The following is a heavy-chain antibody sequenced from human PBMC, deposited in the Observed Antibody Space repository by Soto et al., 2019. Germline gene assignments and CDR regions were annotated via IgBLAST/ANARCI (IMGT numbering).Heavy chain of an antibody. CDR3: ARDPYSARSGYYDASPLFYYYYGMGV. V-gene: IGHV3-30-3*01. D-gene: IGHD3-22*01. Sequence: GGSLRLSCAASGFTFSSYAMHWVRQAPGKGLEWVAVISYDGSNKYYADSVKGRFTISRDNSKNTLYLQMNSLRAEDTAVYYCARDPYSARSGYYDASPLFYYYYGMGVWGQGTTVTAAS. J-gene: IGHJ6*02. CDR1: GFTFSSYA. CDR2: ISYDGSNK.